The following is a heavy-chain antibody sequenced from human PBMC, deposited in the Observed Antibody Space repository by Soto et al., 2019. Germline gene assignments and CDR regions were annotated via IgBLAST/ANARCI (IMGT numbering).Heavy chain of an antibody. V-gene: IGHV1-69*12. CDR1: GGTFSNYG. D-gene: IGHD3-10*01. CDR2: IVPIFGA. Sequence: QVQLVQSGAEVKKPGSSVKLSCKSSGGTFSNYGFSWVRQAPGQGLECMGVIVPIFGAEHPQKFQGRVTITADESTNNVFMELRSLRSASTAVYYCVRGESYYEGSAYYQGPVWGPGTTVTVSS. CDR3: VRGESYYEGSAYYQGPV. J-gene: IGHJ6*02.